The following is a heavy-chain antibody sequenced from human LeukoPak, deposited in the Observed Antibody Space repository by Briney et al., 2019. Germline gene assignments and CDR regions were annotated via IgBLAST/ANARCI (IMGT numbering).Heavy chain of an antibody. D-gene: IGHD2-8*02. CDR3: AKDLVFSIDY. CDR2: ISDDGRKE. J-gene: IGHJ4*02. Sequence: GGSLRLSCAASGFTFRKSGIHWVRQVPGRGLEWVAYISDDGRKEKFADSVKGRFTVSRDNSKNSANLQMNSLRLEDTAVYYCAKDLVFSIDYWGQGTLVIVSS. V-gene: IGHV3-30*02. CDR1: GFTFRKSG.